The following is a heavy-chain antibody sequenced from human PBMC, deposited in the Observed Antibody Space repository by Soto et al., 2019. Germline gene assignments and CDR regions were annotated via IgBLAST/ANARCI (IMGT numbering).Heavy chain of an antibody. CDR1: GYTLTSYG. Sequence: ASVKVSCKASGYTLTSYGISWVRQAPGQGLEWMGWISAYNGNTNYAQKLQGRVTMTTDTSTSTAYMELRSLRSDDTAVYYCARDLIGYGDYVGPQGYWGQGTLVTVSS. J-gene: IGHJ4*02. V-gene: IGHV1-18*01. CDR3: ARDLIGYGDYVGPQGY. CDR2: ISAYNGNT. D-gene: IGHD4-17*01.